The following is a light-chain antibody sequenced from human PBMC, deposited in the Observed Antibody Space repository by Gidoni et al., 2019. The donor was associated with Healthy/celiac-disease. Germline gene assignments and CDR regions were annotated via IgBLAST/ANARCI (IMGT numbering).Light chain of an antibody. J-gene: IGKJ4*01. CDR1: QSISSY. Sequence: DIQMTQSPSSLSASVGDRVTISCRASQSISSYLNWYQQKPGKAPKLLIYAASSLQSGVPSRFSGSGPGTDFTLTISSLQPEDFATYYCQQSYSTPFTFGGGTKVEIK. CDR2: AAS. CDR3: QQSYSTPFT. V-gene: IGKV1-39*01.